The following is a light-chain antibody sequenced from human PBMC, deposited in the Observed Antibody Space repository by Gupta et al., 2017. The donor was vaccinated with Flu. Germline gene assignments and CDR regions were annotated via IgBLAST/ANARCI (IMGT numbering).Light chain of an antibody. CDR2: DVS. CDR3: CSYAGNYLIV. Sequence: QSALTQPRSVSGSPGQSVTISCTGTSSDVGGYNYVSWYQQHPGKAPNLMIYDVSKRPSGVPDRFSASKSGTTASLTISGLQGEDEADYYCCSYAGNYLIVFGTGTEVTVL. CDR1: SSDVGGYNY. V-gene: IGLV2-11*01. J-gene: IGLJ1*01.